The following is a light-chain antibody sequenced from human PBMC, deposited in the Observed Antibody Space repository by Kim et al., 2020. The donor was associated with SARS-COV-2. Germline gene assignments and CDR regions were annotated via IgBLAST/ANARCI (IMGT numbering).Light chain of an antibody. CDR1: SIGDKG. Sequence: APGMTAKITCGGDSIGDKGVHWYQQRPGQAPILVVYDDDDRPSGIPGRFSGSNSGNTATLTISGVEAGDEADYYCQVWDVITDHVVFGGGTKLTVL. CDR3: QVWDVITDHVV. J-gene: IGLJ3*02. CDR2: DDD. V-gene: IGLV3-21*03.